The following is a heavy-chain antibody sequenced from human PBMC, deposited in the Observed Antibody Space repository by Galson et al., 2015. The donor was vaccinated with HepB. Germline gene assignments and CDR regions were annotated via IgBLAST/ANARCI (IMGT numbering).Heavy chain of an antibody. Sequence: SLRLSCAASGFTFSSYSMNWVRQAPGKGLEWISYISSSSSTIYYADSVKGRFTISRDNAKNSLYLQMNSLRAEDTAVYYCARDGGGFGELLITYYYYGMDVWGQGTTVTVSS. CDR2: ISSSSSTI. J-gene: IGHJ6*02. V-gene: IGHV3-48*04. D-gene: IGHD3-10*01. CDR3: ARDGGGFGELLITYYYYGMDV. CDR1: GFTFSSYS.